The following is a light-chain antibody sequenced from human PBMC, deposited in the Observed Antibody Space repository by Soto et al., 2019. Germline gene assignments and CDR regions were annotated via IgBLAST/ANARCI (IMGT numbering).Light chain of an antibody. Sequence: EIVLTQSPVTLSLSPGERATLSCRASQRVSSYLAWYQQKPGQAPRLLIYDASNRATGIPAMFSGSGSGTYFTLTISSLEPEDFAVYYCQQRSNWPPMYTFGQGNKLEIK. V-gene: IGKV3-11*01. CDR3: QQRSNWPPMYT. CDR1: QRVSSY. CDR2: DAS. J-gene: IGKJ2*01.